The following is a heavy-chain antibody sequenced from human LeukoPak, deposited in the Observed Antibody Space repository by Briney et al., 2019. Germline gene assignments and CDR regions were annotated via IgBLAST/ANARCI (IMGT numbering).Heavy chain of an antibody. CDR2: IYYSGTI. J-gene: IGHJ4*02. CDR1: GYSTSSGYY. Sequence: SETLPLTCTVSGYSTSSGYYWGWIRQPPGKGLEWIGTIYYSGTIYYNSSLKSRVTKSVDRSKNQLSLKLSSLTAADTAVYFCARDSDQGGIDYWGQGTLVTVSS. V-gene: IGHV4-38-2*02. D-gene: IGHD3-16*01. CDR3: ARDSDQGGIDY.